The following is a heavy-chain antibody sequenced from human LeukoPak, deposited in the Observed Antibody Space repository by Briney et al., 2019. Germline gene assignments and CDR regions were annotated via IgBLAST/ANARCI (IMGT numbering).Heavy chain of an antibody. D-gene: IGHD6-13*01. V-gene: IGHV1-69*04. J-gene: IGHJ5*02. CDR2: IIPILGIA. Sequence: ASVKVSCKASGGTFSSYAISWVRQAPGQGLEWMGRIIPILGIANYAQKFQGRVTITADKSTSTAYMELSSLRSEDTAVYYCARDQSSSWYVPHWFDPWGQGTLVTVSS. CDR3: ARDQSSSWYVPHWFDP. CDR1: GGTFSSYA.